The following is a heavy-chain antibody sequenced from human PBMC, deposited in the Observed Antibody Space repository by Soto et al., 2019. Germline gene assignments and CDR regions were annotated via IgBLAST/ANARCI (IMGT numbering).Heavy chain of an antibody. CDR3: ARDLGYSYGTWWFDP. J-gene: IGHJ5*02. CDR2: IIPILGIA. D-gene: IGHD5-18*01. Sequence: EASVKVSCKASGGTFSSYSISWVRQAPGQGLEWMGRIIPILGIANYAQKFQGRVTITADKSTSTAYMELSSLRSEDTAVYYCARDLGYSYGTWWFDPWGQGTLVTVS. CDR1: GGTFSSYS. V-gene: IGHV1-69*04.